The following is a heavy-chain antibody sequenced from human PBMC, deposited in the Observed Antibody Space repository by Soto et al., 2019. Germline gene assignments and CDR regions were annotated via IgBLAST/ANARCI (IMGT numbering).Heavy chain of an antibody. CDR2: IYYSGST. D-gene: IGHD1-26*01. CDR1: GGSISSSSYY. CDR3: ARLFPELWWELHHYYYGMDV. J-gene: IGHJ6*02. V-gene: IGHV4-39*01. Sequence: SETLSLTCTVSGGSISSSSYYWGWIRQPPGKGLEWIGSIYYSGSTYYNPSLKSRVTISVDTSKNQFSLKLSSVTAADAAVYYCARLFPELWWELHHYYYGMDVWGQGTTVTVSS.